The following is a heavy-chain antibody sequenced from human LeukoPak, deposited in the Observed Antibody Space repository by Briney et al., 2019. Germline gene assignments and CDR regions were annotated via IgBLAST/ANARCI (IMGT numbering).Heavy chain of an antibody. J-gene: IGHJ6*02. Sequence: PGGALRLSCVACGFNLIDYYRNWIRRAPGRGLEWVSYISGSGSDLYYADSVKGRFTISRDNAKNSLYLQMNSLRAEDTAVYDCARSIGSYYTMDVWGQGTTVTVSS. V-gene: IGHV3-11*01. CDR1: GFNLIDYY. CDR3: ARSIGSYYTMDV. CDR2: ISGSGSDL. D-gene: IGHD3-22*01.